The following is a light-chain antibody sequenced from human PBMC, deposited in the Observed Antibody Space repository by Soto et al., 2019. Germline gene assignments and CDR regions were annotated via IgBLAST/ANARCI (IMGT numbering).Light chain of an antibody. V-gene: IGLV2-14*01. CDR3: SSYTSSSFYV. Sequence: QSALTQPASVSGSPGQSITISCTGTSSDVGGYNYVSWYQQHPGKAPKLMIYDVSNRPSGVSNRFSGSKSGNTASLTISGLQAEDEAAYYCSSYTSSSFYVFGTGTNLTVL. J-gene: IGLJ1*01. CDR2: DVS. CDR1: SSDVGGYNY.